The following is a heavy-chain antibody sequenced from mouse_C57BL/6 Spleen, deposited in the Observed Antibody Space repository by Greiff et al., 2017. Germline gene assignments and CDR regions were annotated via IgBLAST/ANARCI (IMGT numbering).Heavy chain of an antibody. CDR3: ATGYYFDY. CDR2: ISSGSSTI. Sequence: EVQLVESGGGLVKPGGSLKLSCAASGFTFRDYGMHWVRQAPEKGLEWVAYISSGSSTIYYADTVKGRFTISRDNAKNTLFLQMTSLRSEDTAMYYCATGYYFDYWGQGTTLTVSS. CDR1: GFTFRDYG. J-gene: IGHJ2*01. V-gene: IGHV5-17*01.